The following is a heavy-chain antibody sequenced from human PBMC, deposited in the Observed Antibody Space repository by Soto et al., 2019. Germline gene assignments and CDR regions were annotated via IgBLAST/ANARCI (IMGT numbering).Heavy chain of an antibody. J-gene: IGHJ5*02. V-gene: IGHV3-30*04. CDR1: GFTFSHYA. CDR3: ARVGLNIFRAANDSYNWFEP. CDR2: ISYHGNTE. D-gene: IGHD3-3*02. Sequence: PGGSLRLSCTASGFTFSHYALHWLRQTPGKGLEWVAYISYHGNTEKYADSVQGRFTISRDNYKKEVYLQMNRLRIEDTAVYYCARVGLNIFRAANDSYNWFEPWGQGTLVT.